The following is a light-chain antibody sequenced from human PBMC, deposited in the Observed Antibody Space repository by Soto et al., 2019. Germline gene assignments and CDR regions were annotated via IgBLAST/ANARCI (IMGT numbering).Light chain of an antibody. CDR2: GAS. V-gene: IGKV3-15*01. CDR3: QQYNNWPRT. CDR1: QRVGSS. J-gene: IGKJ1*01. Sequence: EIVLTQSPGTLSLSPGERATLSCRASQRVGSSYLAWYQHKPGQAPRLLIYGASFRATGMPARFSGSGFGTEFTLTISSLQSEDFAVYYCQQYNNWPRTFGQGTKVDIK.